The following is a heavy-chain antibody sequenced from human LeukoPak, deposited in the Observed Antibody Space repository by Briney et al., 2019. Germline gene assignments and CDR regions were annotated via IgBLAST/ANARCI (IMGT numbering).Heavy chain of an antibody. J-gene: IGHJ4*02. V-gene: IGHV3-23*01. CDR3: ARVGRKGSYYVNAIGY. D-gene: IGHD1-26*01. CDR2: ISGSATGSVTT. Sequence: GGSLRLSCAASGFTFSTYAMNWVRQAPGKGLEWVSAISGSATGSVTTYYTDSVKGRFTISRDNSKNTLYLQMNSLRAEDTAVYYCARVGRKGSYYVNAIGYWGQGTLVTVSS. CDR1: GFTFSTYA.